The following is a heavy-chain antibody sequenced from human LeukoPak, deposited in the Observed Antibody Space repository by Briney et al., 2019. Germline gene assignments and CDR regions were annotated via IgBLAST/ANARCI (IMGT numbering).Heavy chain of an antibody. J-gene: IGHJ4*02. CDR1: GYRFTSFSDYW. Sequence: GESLKISCEASGYRFTSFSDYWIAWVRQIPGKGLEWMGIIWPGDSDTRYSPSFQGQVTVSVDKSIRTAYLQWSSLKTSDTAMYYCARHPLYCDILTGPADYWGQGTLVTVSS. CDR2: IWPGDSDT. V-gene: IGHV5-51*01. D-gene: IGHD3-9*01. CDR3: ARHPLYCDILTGPADY.